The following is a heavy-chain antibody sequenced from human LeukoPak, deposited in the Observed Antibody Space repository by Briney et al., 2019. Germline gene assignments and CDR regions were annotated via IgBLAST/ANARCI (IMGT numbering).Heavy chain of an antibody. V-gene: IGHV4-4*07. CDR2: IYTSGST. CDR1: GGSISSYY. CDR3: ARGTYYYGSGSYYYYCYGMDV. Sequence: PSETLSLTCTVSGGSISSYYWSWIRQPAGKGLEWIGRIYTSGSTNYNPSLKSRVTMSVDTSKNQFSLKLSSVTAADTAVYYCARGTYYYGSGSYYYYCYGMDVWGQGTTVTVSS. D-gene: IGHD3-10*01. J-gene: IGHJ6*02.